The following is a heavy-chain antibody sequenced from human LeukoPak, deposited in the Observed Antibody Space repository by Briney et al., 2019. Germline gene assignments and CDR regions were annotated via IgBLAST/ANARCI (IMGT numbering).Heavy chain of an antibody. CDR1: GFTFNGYG. J-gene: IGHJ4*02. CDR3: ARARGTTPNYFDS. V-gene: IGHV3-33*01. Sequence: PGGSLRLSCAASGFTFNGYGMHWVRQAPGKGLEWVALIWYDGSIKSYADSVKGRFTISRDNSKNALNLQMNSLGAEDTAVYYCARARGTTPNYFDSGGQGTLVTVSS. D-gene: IGHD3-16*01. CDR2: IWYDGSIK.